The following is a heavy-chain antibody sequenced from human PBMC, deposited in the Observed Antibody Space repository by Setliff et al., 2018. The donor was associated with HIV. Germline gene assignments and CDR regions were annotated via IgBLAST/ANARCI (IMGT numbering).Heavy chain of an antibody. J-gene: IGHJ4*02. Sequence: ASVKVSCKASGYTFTGYYMHWVRQAPGQGLEWMGWINPNSGGTNYAQKFQGRVTMTRDTSISTAYMELNRLRSDDTAVYYCARGWGLSYYYDSSGYTPFDYWGQGILVTVSS. D-gene: IGHD3-22*01. CDR3: ARGWGLSYYYDSSGYTPFDY. CDR2: INPNSGGT. V-gene: IGHV1-2*02. CDR1: GYTFTGYY.